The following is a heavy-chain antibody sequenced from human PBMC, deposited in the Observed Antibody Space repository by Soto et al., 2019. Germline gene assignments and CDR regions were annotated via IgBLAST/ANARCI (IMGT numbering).Heavy chain of an antibody. D-gene: IGHD2-15*01. CDR3: AKGTPNKSPFDY. CDR1: GFTFSSYE. V-gene: IGHV3-48*03. J-gene: IGHJ4*02. CDR2: ISSSGSTI. Sequence: GGSLRLSCAASGFTFSSYEMNWVRQAPGKGLEWVSYISSSGSTIYYADSVKGRFTISRDNAKNSLYLQMNSLRAEDTAVYYCAKGTPNKSPFDYWGQGTLVTVPQ.